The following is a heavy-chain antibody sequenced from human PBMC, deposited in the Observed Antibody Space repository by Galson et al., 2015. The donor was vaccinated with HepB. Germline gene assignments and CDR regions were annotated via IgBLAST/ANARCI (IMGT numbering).Heavy chain of an antibody. V-gene: IGHV4-59*01. CDR3: ARGGMVFPFYYDEKGAFDI. CDR2: IYYSGST. CDR1: GGSISSYY. D-gene: IGHD3-22*01. J-gene: IGHJ3*02. Sequence: ETLSLTCTVSGGSISSYYWSWIRQPPGKGLEWIGYIYYSGSTNYNPSLKSRVTISVDTSKNQFSLKLSSVTAADTAVYYCARGGMVFPFYYDEKGAFDIWGQGTMVTVSS.